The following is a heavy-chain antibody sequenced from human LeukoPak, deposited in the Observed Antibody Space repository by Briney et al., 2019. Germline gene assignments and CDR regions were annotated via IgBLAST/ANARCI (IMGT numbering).Heavy chain of an antibody. Sequence: PETLSLTCAVYGGSFSGYYWSWIRQPPGKGLEWIGEINHSGSTNYNPSLKSRVTISVDTSKNQFSLKLSSVTAADTAVYYCARGRNYYDSSGYYCGAFDIWGQGTMVTVSS. CDR1: GGSFSGYY. D-gene: IGHD3-22*01. V-gene: IGHV4-34*01. CDR3: ARGRNYYDSSGYYCGAFDI. J-gene: IGHJ3*02. CDR2: INHSGST.